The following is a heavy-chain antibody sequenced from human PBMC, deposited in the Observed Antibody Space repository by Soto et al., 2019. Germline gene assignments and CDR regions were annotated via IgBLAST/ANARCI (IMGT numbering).Heavy chain of an antibody. D-gene: IGHD1-1*01. CDR2: INAGNGNT. CDR1: GYTFTSYA. V-gene: IGHV1-3*01. CDR3: ARDKDRLQLGGNYYHIMDV. J-gene: IGHJ6*02. Sequence: ASVKVSCKASGYTFTSYAMHWVRQAPGQRLEWMGWINAGNGNTKYSQKFQGRVTITRDTSATTTYMEMTSLRSEDTAIYYCARDKDRLQLGGNYYHIMDVWGQGTTVTVSS.